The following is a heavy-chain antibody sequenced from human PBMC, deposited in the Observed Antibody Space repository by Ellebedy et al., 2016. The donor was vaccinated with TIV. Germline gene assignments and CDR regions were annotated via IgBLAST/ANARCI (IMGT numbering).Heavy chain of an antibody. V-gene: IGHV4-30-2*01. CDR3: ARAGSKQLWLNY. J-gene: IGHJ4*01. CDR2: IYHSGST. D-gene: IGHD5-18*01. Sequence: MPSETLSLTCALPGGPISSGGYPWSWIRQPPGKGLEWIGYIYHSGSTYYNPSLKSRVPISVDRSKNQFSLKLSSVTAADTAVYYCARAGSKQLWLNYWGHGTLVTVSS. CDR1: GGPISSGGYP.